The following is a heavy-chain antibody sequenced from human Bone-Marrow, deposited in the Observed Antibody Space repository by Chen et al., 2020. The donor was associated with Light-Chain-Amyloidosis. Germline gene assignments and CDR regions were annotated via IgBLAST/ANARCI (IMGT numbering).Heavy chain of an antibody. Sequence: EVQLEQSGPEVKKPGASLTLSCKGSGSTFPNSWIGWLRPMPGKGLEWMGVIYPDDSDARYSPSFEGQVTISADKSITTAYLQWRSLKASDTAMYYCARRRDGYNFDYWGQGTLVTVSS. CDR1: GSTFPNSW. V-gene: IGHV5-51*01. D-gene: IGHD5-12*01. CDR3: ARRRDGYNFDY. CDR2: IYPDDSDA. J-gene: IGHJ4*02.